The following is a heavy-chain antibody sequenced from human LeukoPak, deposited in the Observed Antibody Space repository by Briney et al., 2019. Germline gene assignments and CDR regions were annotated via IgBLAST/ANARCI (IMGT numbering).Heavy chain of an antibody. CDR3: ARGSGGYYLFDY. D-gene: IGHD3-22*01. Sequence: SETLSLTCSVSGDSISSYYWNWIRQPAGKALEWIGRIYTSGSTNYNPSLKSRVTMSVDTSKNQFSLKLTSVTAADTAVYYCARGSGGYYLFDYWGQGTLVTVSS. CDR1: GDSISSYY. J-gene: IGHJ4*02. V-gene: IGHV4-4*07. CDR2: IYTSGST.